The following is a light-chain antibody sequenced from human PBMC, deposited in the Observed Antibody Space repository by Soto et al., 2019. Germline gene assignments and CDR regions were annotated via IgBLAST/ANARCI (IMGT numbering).Light chain of an antibody. V-gene: IGKV1-5*03. Sequence: DLQMTQSPSTLSASVGDRVTITCPASQSISSWLAWYQQKPGKAPNLLIFSAYGLERGVPSRFSGSGSSTAFTLTISSLQADDFASYYCQEYNGNSGLTFGGGTKVEIK. J-gene: IGKJ4*01. CDR1: QSISSW. CDR3: QEYNGNSGLT. CDR2: SAY.